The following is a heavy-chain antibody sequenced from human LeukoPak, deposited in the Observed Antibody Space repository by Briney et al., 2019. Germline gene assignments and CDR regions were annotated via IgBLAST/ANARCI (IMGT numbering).Heavy chain of an antibody. J-gene: IGHJ5*01. V-gene: IGHV3-7*01. CDR1: GFPFSSYS. CDR2: IKQDGSEK. Sequence: PGGSLRLSCTASGFPFSSYSVNWVRQAPGKGLEWVASIKQDGSEKLYGDSVRGRFTVSRDNATNSLYLHMNTLRAEDTALYYCARTGEDYADNAGNGGFESWGEGALVTVSS. D-gene: IGHD2-8*01. CDR3: ARTGEDYADNAGNGGFES.